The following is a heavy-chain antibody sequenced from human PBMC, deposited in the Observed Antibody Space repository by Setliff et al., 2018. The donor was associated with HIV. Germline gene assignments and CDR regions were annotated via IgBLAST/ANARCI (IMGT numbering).Heavy chain of an antibody. J-gene: IGHJ3*02. CDR1: GGSFSGYS. CDR3: ARTTIPGIVADVPDAFDI. V-gene: IGHV4-34*12. Sequence: PSETLSLTCAVYGGSFSGYSWSWIRQPPGKGLEWIGDIVQTGRTNYNPSLKSRVSISVDRSKNQLSLKVNSVTAADTAMYYCARTTIPGIVADVPDAFDIWGQGTMVTVSS. D-gene: IGHD1-26*01. CDR2: IVQTGRT.